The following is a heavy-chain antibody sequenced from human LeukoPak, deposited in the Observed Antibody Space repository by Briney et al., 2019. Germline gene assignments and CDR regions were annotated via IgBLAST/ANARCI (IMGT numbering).Heavy chain of an antibody. V-gene: IGHV4-61*02. J-gene: IGHJ6*03. CDR3: ARATAYYDFWSGYRETNYYYYYMDV. CDR2: IYTSGST. CDR1: GGSISSGSYY. D-gene: IGHD3-3*01. Sequence: SQTLSLTCTVSGGSISSGSYYWSWIRQPAGKGLEWIGRIYTSGSTNYNPSLKSRVTISVDTSKNQFSLKLSSVTAADTAVYYCARATAYYDFWSGYRETNYYYYYMDVWGEGTTVTVSS.